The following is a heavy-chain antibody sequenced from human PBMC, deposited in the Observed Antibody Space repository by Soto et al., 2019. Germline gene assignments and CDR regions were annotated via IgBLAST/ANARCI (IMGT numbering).Heavy chain of an antibody. V-gene: IGHV4-59*08. CDR2: IYYGGST. CDR3: ARGNSSSSGYYYYYYMDV. Sequence: QVQLQESGPGLVKPSETLSLTCTVSGGSISSYYWSWIRQPPGKGLEWIGYIYYGGSTNYNPSLKSRVTISVDTSKNQFSLKLSSVTAADTAVYYCARGNSSSSGYYYYYYMDVWGKGTTVTVSS. J-gene: IGHJ6*03. D-gene: IGHD6-6*01. CDR1: GGSISSYY.